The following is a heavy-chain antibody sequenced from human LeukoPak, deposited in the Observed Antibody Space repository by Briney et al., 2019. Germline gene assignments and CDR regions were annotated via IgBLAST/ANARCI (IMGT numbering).Heavy chain of an antibody. Sequence: ASVKVSCKASGYTFNDYYMHRVRQDPGQGLEWMGRINPNRGGTNYAHEFQGRVITTRDTSISTAYMELLRSDDTAVYYCARSEYCSNNNCYHHPVFDYWGQGTLVTVSS. CDR2: INPNRGGT. CDR1: GYTFNDYY. D-gene: IGHD2-2*01. V-gene: IGHV1-2*06. J-gene: IGHJ4*02. CDR3: ARSEYCSNNNCYHHPVFDY.